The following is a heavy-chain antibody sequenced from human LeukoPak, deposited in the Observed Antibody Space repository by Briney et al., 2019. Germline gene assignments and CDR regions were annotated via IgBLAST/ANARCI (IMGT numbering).Heavy chain of an antibody. CDR1: GVSISSGDYY. CDR2: IYYSGST. D-gene: IGHD3-3*02. CDR3: ARDVRQAFIVDY. Sequence: SETLSLTCTVSGVSISSGDYYWSWIRQPPGKGLEWIGYIYYSGSTYYNPSLKSRVTISVDTSKNQFSLKLSSVTAADTAVYYCARDVRQAFIVDYWGQGTLVTVSS. J-gene: IGHJ4*02. V-gene: IGHV4-30-4*08.